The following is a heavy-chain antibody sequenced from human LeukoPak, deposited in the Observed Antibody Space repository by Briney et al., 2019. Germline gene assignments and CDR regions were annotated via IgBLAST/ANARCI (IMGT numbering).Heavy chain of an antibody. V-gene: IGHV3-66*02. J-gene: IGHJ4*02. Sequence: GGSLRLSCAASGFTVSSNYMSWVRQAPGKGLEWVSVIYSGGSTYYADSVKGRFTISRDNSKNTLYLQMNSLRAEDTAVYYCARDAPRGAGDKDYWGQGTLVTVSS. CDR2: IYSGGST. CDR3: ARDAPRGAGDKDY. D-gene: IGHD7-27*01. CDR1: GFTVSSNY.